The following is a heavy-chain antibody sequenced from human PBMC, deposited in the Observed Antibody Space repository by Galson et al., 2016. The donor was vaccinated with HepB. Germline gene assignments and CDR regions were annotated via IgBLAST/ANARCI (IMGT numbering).Heavy chain of an antibody. V-gene: IGHV3-23*01. J-gene: IGHJ4*02. CDR3: AKWAGYRSKWFSE. D-gene: IGHD5-12*01. CDR2: ISRSGSAK. Sequence: SLRLSCAASGFTLSSYAMSWVRQAPGKGLEWVSSISRSGSAKEYADSVKGRLTISRDNSENTVYLQMNSLRAEDTAVYYCAKWAGYRSKWFSEWGQGTLVTVSS. CDR1: GFTLSSYA.